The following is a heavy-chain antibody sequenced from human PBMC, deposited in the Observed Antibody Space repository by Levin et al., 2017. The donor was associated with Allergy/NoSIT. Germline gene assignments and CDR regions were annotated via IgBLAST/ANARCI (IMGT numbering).Heavy chain of an antibody. J-gene: IGHJ5*02. CDR2: ISGSGGST. Sequence: GGSLRLSCAASGFTFSSYAMSWVRQAPGKGVEWVSTISGSGGSTYYADSVKGRFTISRDNSKNTLYLQMNSLRAEDTAVYYCAKGAHYDYIWGSYREWFDPWGQGTLVTVSS. CDR1: GFTFSSYA. V-gene: IGHV3-23*01. D-gene: IGHD3-16*02. CDR3: AKGAHYDYIWGSYREWFDP.